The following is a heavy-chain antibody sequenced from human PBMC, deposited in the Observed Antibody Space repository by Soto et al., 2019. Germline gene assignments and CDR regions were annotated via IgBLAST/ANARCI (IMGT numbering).Heavy chain of an antibody. D-gene: IGHD2-15*01. CDR2: ISYDGSNK. CDR3: ARGGQVRRRVENYYYGMDV. J-gene: IGHJ6*02. CDR1: GFTFSSYA. V-gene: IGHV3-30-3*01. Sequence: GGSLRLSCAASGFTFSSYAMHWVRQAPGKGLEWVAVISYDGSNKYYADSVKGRFTISRDNSKNTLYLQMNSLRAEDTAVYYCARGGQVRRRVENYYYGMDVWGQGTTVTVSS.